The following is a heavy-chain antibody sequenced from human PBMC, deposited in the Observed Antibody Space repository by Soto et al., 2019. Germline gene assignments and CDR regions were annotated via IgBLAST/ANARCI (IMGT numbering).Heavy chain of an antibody. CDR2: IWYDGSNK. CDR3: ARDPGPRYSSGGSYFDY. J-gene: IGHJ4*02. D-gene: IGHD6-19*01. Sequence: PGGSLRLSCAASTFTFSSYGMHWVRQAPGKGLEWVAVIWYDGSNKYYADSVKGRFTISRDNSKNTLYVQMNSLRAEDTAVYYCARDPGPRYSSGGSYFDYWGQGTLVTVSS. V-gene: IGHV3-33*01. CDR1: TFTFSSYG.